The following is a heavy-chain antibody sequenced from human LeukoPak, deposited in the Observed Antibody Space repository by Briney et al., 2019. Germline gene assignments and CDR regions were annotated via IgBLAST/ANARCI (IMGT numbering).Heavy chain of an antibody. V-gene: IGHV3-21*01. CDR2: ISSSSSYI. Sequence: GESLRLSCGASGFTFSSYSMNWVRQAPGKGLEWVSSISSSSSYIYYADSVKGRFTISRDNAKNSLYLQMNSLRAEDTAVYYCARESTMVRGALDYWGQGTLVTVSS. D-gene: IGHD3-10*01. CDR1: GFTFSSYS. CDR3: ARESTMVRGALDY. J-gene: IGHJ4*02.